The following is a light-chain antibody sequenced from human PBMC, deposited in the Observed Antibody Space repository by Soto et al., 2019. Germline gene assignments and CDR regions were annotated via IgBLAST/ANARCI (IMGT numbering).Light chain of an antibody. V-gene: IGKV3-11*01. Sequence: DIVLTQSPATLALSPGERATLSCRASQTVGIYLAWYQHKPGQAPRLLIYDASIRATGIPARFSGSGSGTDFTLTISSLEPADFAVYYCQQRAGWPPLSFGGGSKVQIK. CDR2: DAS. CDR1: QTVGIY. J-gene: IGKJ4*01. CDR3: QQRAGWPPLS.